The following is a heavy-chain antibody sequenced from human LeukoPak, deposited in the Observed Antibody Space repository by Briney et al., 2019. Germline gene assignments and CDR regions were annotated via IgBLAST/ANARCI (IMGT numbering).Heavy chain of an antibody. CDR1: GGSFSGYY. V-gene: IGHV4-34*01. Sequence: PSETLSLTCAVYGGSFSGYYWSWIRQPPGKGLEWIGEINHSGGTNYNPSLKSRVTISVDTSKNQFSLKLSSVTAADTAVYYCARGPGAVVVPAAYYYYGMDVWGQGTTVTVSS. D-gene: IGHD2-2*01. J-gene: IGHJ6*02. CDR2: INHSGGT. CDR3: ARGPGAVVVPAAYYYYGMDV.